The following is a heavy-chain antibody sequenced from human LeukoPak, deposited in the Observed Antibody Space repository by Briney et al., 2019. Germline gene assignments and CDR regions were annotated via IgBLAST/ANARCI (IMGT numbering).Heavy chain of an antibody. CDR1: GFTFSSYA. CDR3: ARDFGVGRYFDY. CDR2: IGGNT. V-gene: IGHV3-23*01. J-gene: IGHJ4*02. Sequence: GGSLRLSCAASGFTFSSYAMSWVRQAPGKGLERVSSIGGNTYYADSVKGRFTMSRDNSRNTLDLQMNGLRLEDTALYYCARDFGVGRYFDYCGQGTLVTVSS. D-gene: IGHD3-10*01.